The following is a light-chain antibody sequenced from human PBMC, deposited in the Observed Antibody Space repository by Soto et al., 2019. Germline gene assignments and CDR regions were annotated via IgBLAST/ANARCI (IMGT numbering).Light chain of an antibody. CDR2: AAS. CDR1: QTISTY. V-gene: IGKV1-39*01. Sequence: DVQMTLSPSSLSASVGDRVTITCRASQTISTYLDWYQQKPGKAPNLLIYAASNLQGGVPSRFSGSGSGTDFTLTISSLQPEDFATYYCQQTYGTIITFGQGTRLEIK. J-gene: IGKJ5*01. CDR3: QQTYGTIIT.